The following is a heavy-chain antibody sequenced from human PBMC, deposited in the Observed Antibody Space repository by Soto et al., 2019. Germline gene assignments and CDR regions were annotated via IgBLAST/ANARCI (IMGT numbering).Heavy chain of an antibody. CDR2: INHSGST. CDR1: GGSISSYY. CDR3: ASAYYGSGSYSFDY. V-gene: IGHV4-34*01. Sequence: PSETLSLTCTVSGGSISSYYWSWIRQPPGKGLEWIGEINHSGSTNYNPSLKSRVTISVDTSKNQFSLKLSSVTAADTAVYYCASAYYGSGSYSFDYWGQGTLVTVSS. J-gene: IGHJ4*02. D-gene: IGHD3-10*01.